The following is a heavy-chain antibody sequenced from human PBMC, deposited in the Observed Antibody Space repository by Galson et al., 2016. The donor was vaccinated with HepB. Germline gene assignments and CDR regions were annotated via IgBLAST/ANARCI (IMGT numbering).Heavy chain of an antibody. D-gene: IGHD1-1*01. CDR3: AHSKRLGVFTLFDS. CDR1: GVSLNNNAMA. Sequence: ALVKPTQTLTLTCTLSGVSLNNNAMAVGWIRQPPGKALEWLALVYSNDDKRYSPSLRSRLTITRDTSKNQVVLTMTNLDPLDTATYFCAHSKRLGVFTLFDSWGQGTLVTVSS. CDR2: VYSNDDK. J-gene: IGHJ4*02. V-gene: IGHV2-5*01.